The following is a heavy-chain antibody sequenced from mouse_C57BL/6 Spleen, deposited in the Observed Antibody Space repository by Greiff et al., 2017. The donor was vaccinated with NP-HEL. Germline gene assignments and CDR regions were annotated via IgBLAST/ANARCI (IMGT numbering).Heavy chain of an antibody. D-gene: IGHD1-3*01. Sequence: QVQLQQPGAELVMPGASVKLSCKASGYTFTSYWMHWVKQRPGQGLEWIGEIDPSDSYTNYNQKFKGKSTLTVDKSSSTAYMQLSSLTSEDSAVYYCAGYNSRRYFDVWGTGTTVTVSS. V-gene: IGHV1-69*01. CDR2: IDPSDSYT. CDR3: AGYNSRRYFDV. CDR1: GYTFTSYW. J-gene: IGHJ1*03.